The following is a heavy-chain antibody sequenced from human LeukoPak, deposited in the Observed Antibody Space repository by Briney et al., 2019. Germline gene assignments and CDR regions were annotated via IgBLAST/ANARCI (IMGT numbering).Heavy chain of an antibody. CDR3: ARVGTYYYDSSGSYLDY. J-gene: IGHJ4*02. CDR1: GGSISSYY. D-gene: IGHD3-22*01. V-gene: IGHV4-59*12. CDR2: IYYSGST. Sequence: SETLSLTCTVSGGSISSYYWSWLRQPPGKGLEWIGYIYYSGSTNYNPSLKSRVTISVDTSKNQFSLKLSSVTAADTAVYYCARVGTYYYDSSGSYLDYWGQGTLVTVSS.